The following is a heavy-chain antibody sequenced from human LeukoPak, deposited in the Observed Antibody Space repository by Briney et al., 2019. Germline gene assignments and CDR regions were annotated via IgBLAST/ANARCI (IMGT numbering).Heavy chain of an antibody. D-gene: IGHD6-19*01. CDR2: ISGSGGST. CDR1: GFTFSSYA. Sequence: GGSLRLSCAASGFTFSSYAMSWVRQAPGKGLEWVSAISGSGGSTYYADSVKGRFTISRDNSKNTLYLQMNSLRAEDTAVYYCAGSSGWLPYFDYWGQGTLVTVSS. CDR3: AGSSGWLPYFDY. J-gene: IGHJ4*02. V-gene: IGHV3-23*01.